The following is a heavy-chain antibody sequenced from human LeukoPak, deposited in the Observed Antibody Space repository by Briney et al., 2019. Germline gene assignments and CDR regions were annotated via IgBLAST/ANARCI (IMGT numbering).Heavy chain of an antibody. Sequence: ASVKVSCKASGYTFTSYAMNWVRQAPGQGLEWMGWINTNTGNPTYAQGFTGRFVFSLDTSVSTAYLQISSLKAEDTAVYYCARVGTYYYDSSGYYIDYWGQGTLVTVSS. J-gene: IGHJ4*02. CDR3: ARVGTYYYDSSGYYIDY. CDR1: GYTFTSYA. CDR2: INTNTGNP. D-gene: IGHD3-22*01. V-gene: IGHV7-4-1*02.